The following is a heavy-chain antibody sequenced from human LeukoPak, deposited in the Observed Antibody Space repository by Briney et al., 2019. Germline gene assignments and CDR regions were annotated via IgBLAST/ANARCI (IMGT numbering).Heavy chain of an antibody. V-gene: IGHV3-21*01. CDR1: GFTFNSYT. J-gene: IGHJ5*02. CDR2: IRSTSSYI. D-gene: IGHD6-13*01. CDR3: ATEGSSTWFDH. Sequence: KAGGSLRLSCAASGFTFNSYTMSWVRQAPGKGLEWVSSIRSTSSYIYYADSVKGRFTISRDNAKNSLYLQMNSLRAEDTAVYYCATEGSSTWFDHWGQGTLVTVSS.